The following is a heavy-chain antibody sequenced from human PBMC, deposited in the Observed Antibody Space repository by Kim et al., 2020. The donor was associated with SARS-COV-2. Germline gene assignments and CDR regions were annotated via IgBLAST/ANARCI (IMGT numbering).Heavy chain of an antibody. J-gene: IGHJ4*02. CDR3: ARRNGYSYGYSLDY. D-gene: IGHD5-18*01. V-gene: IGHV1-69*01. Sequence: AQKFQGRVTITADESTSTAYMELSSLRSEDTAVYYCARRNGYSYGYSLDYWGQGTLVTVSS.